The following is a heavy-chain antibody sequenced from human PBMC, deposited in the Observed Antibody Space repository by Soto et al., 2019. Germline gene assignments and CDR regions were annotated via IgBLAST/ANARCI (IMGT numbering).Heavy chain of an antibody. CDR2: INPNSGGT. V-gene: IGHV1-2*04. D-gene: IGHD3-3*01. J-gene: IGHJ6*02. Sequence: HVQLVQSGAEVKKPGASVKVSCKASGYTFTDYSIHWVRQAPGQGLEWMGWINPNSGGTNYAQKVQGWVTMTRDTSINTAYMELSNLKSDDTAVYYCARGHVLRFLEWLSYGLDVWGQGTTVTVSS. CDR1: GYTFTDYS. CDR3: ARGHVLRFLEWLSYGLDV.